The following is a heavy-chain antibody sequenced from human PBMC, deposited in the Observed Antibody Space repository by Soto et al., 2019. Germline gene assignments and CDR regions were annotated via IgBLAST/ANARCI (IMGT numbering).Heavy chain of an antibody. CDR3: AKNSGPNWYFDL. Sequence: QVQLVQSGPEVKKPGASVKVSCKASGYTFTSYEITWVRQAPGQGLEWMGWISGDNGITNYAQKFQGRVTMTTETSASTAYMELRSLRSDDTAVYYCAKNSGPNWYFDLWGRGTLVTVSS. CDR2: ISGDNGIT. V-gene: IGHV1-18*01. J-gene: IGHJ2*01. CDR1: GYTFTSYE. D-gene: IGHD1-26*01.